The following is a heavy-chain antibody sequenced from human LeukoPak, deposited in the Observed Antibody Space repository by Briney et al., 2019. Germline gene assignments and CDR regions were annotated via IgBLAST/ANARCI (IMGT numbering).Heavy chain of an antibody. CDR3: ARVLFAAAVYFDY. J-gene: IGHJ4*02. CDR1: GYTLTSYY. V-gene: IGHV1-46*01. Sequence: ASVKVSCKASGYTLTSYYTHWVRQAPGQGLEWMGIINPSGGSTSYAQKFQGRVTMTRDTSTSTVYMELSSLRSDDTAVYYCARVLFAAAVYFDYWGQGTLVTVSS. CDR2: INPSGGST. D-gene: IGHD6-13*01.